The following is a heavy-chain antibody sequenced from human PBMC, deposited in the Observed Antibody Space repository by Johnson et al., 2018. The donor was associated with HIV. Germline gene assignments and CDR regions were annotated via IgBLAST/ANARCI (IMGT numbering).Heavy chain of an antibody. CDR1: GFTFSSYG. CDR3: ASGRPIFEAFDI. V-gene: IGHV3-30*03. Sequence: QVQLVESGGGVVQPGRSLRLSCAASGFTFSSYGMHWVRQAPGKGLEWVAVISYDGSNKYYADSVKGRFTISRDNSKNTLYLQMNSLRAEDTAVDYCASGRPIFEAFDIWGQGTMVTVSS. D-gene: IGHD2-21*01. J-gene: IGHJ3*02. CDR2: ISYDGSNK.